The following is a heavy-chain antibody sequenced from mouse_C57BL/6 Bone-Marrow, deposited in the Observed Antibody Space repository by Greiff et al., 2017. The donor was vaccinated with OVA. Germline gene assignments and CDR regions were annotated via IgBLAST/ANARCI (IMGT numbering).Heavy chain of an antibody. CDR1: GYTFTSYW. D-gene: IGHD3-3*01. CDR3: ARLGPYYAMDY. J-gene: IGHJ4*01. V-gene: IGHV1-52*01. Sequence: QVQLQQPGAELVRPGSSVKLSFKASGYTFTSYWMHWVKQRPIQGLEWIGNIDPSDSETHYNQKFKDKATLTVDKSSSTAYMQLSSLTSEDSAVYYCARLGPYYAMDYWGQGTSVTVSS. CDR2: IDPSDSET.